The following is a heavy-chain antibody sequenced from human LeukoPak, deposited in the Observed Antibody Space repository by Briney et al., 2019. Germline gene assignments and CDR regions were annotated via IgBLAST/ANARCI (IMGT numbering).Heavy chain of an antibody. Sequence: GGALTLSCAASGFIFSGYGMNWVRQAPGKGLEFISFISSSGGGTIYYADSVKGRFTISRDNAKNSVYLQMNSLRAEDTAVYYCARDRGYCSGGTCYASFDHWGQGTLVTVSS. J-gene: IGHJ4*02. V-gene: IGHV3-48*01. CDR2: ISSSGGGTI. CDR1: GFIFSGYG. CDR3: ARDRGYCSGGTCYASFDH. D-gene: IGHD2-15*01.